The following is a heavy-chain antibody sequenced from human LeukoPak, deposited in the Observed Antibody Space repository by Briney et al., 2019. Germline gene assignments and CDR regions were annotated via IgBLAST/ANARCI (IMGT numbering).Heavy chain of an antibody. Sequence: ASVKVSCKASGYTFTGYYMHWVRQAPGQGLEWMGWINPNSGGTNYAQKFQGRVTMTRDTSISTAYMELSRLRSDDTAVYYCARDVPGDFWSGYYTFSDYWGQGTLVTVSS. V-gene: IGHV1-2*02. J-gene: IGHJ4*02. CDR3: ARDVPGDFWSGYYTFSDY. CDR1: GYTFTGYY. D-gene: IGHD3-3*01. CDR2: INPNSGGT.